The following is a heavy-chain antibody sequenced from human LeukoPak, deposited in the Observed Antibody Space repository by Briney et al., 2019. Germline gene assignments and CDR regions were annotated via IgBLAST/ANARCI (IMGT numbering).Heavy chain of an antibody. D-gene: IGHD4-11*01. CDR3: ARSPRDSNSFYYYYYMDV. V-gene: IGHV1-18*01. J-gene: IGHJ6*03. CDR2: ISAYNGNT. CDR1: GYTFTSYG. Sequence: ASVKVSCKASGYTFTSYGISWVRQAPGQGLEWMGWISAYNGNTNYAQKLQGRVTMTTDTSTSTAYMELRSLGSDDTAVYYCARSPRDSNSFYYYYYMDVWGKGTTVTVSS.